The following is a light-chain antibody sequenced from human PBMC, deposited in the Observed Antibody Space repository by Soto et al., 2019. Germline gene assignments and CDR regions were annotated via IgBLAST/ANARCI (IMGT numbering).Light chain of an antibody. CDR3: QSYDSSLSGSL. J-gene: IGLJ2*01. Sequence: QSVLTQPPSVSGAPGQRVTISCTGSSSNIGAHYDVHWYQQLPGTAPKLLIYGNSNRPSGVPDRFSGSKSGTSASLAITGLQAEDEADYYCQSYDSSLSGSLFGGGTKVTVL. CDR2: GNS. CDR1: SSNIGAHYD. V-gene: IGLV1-40*01.